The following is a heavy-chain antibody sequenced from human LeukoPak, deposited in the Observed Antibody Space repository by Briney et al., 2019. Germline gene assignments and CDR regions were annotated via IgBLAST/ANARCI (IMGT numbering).Heavy chain of an antibody. Sequence: PGGSLRLSCAASGFTFSSYAMHGVRQAPGKGLEWVAVISYDGSNKYYADSVKGRFTISRDNSKNTLYLQMNSLRAEDTAVYYCARGGDIVATIEPDYWGQGTLVTGSS. CDR3: ARGGDIVATIEPDY. CDR2: ISYDGSNK. CDR1: GFTFSSYA. D-gene: IGHD5-12*01. J-gene: IGHJ4*02. V-gene: IGHV3-30*04.